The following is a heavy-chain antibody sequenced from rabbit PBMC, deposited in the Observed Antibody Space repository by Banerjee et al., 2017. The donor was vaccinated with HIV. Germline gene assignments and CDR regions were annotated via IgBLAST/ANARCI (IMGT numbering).Heavy chain of an antibody. CDR2: IYAGVGGDA. Sequence: QEQLVESGGDLVRPGASLTLTCTASGFSFSSGYYICWVRQAPGKGLEWIACIYAGVGGDAYYASWAKGRFTISKTSPTTVTLQMTSLTDADTATYFCAREDYAGITYADAFDSWGPGTLVTVS. CDR1: GFSFSSGYY. D-gene: IGHD8-1*01. J-gene: IGHJ2*01. V-gene: IGHV1S45*01. CDR3: AREDYAGITYADAFDS.